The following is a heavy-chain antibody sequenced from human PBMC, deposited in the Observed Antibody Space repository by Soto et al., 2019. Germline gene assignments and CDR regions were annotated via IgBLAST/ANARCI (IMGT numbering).Heavy chain of an antibody. J-gene: IGHJ4*02. Sequence: GGSLRLSCAASGFTFSSYSMNWVRPAPGKGLEWVSSISSSSSYIYYADSVKGRFTISRDNAKNSLYLQMNSLRAEDTAVYYCARAKGTVTTRLYYFDYWGQGTLVTVSS. V-gene: IGHV3-21*01. D-gene: IGHD4-17*01. CDR2: ISSSSSYI. CDR3: ARAKGTVTTRLYYFDY. CDR1: GFTFSSYS.